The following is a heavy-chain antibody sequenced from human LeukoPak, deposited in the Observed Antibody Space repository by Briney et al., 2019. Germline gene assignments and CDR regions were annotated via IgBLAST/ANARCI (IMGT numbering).Heavy chain of an antibody. CDR3: VFGEFDYFDY. D-gene: IGHD3-16*01. Sequence: PSETLSITCTVSGGSISSSSYYWGWIRQPPGKGLEWIGSIYYSGSTYYNPSLKSRVTISVDTSKNQFSLKLSSVTAADTAVYYCVFGEFDYFDYWGQGTLVTVSS. CDR1: GGSISSSSYY. J-gene: IGHJ4*02. V-gene: IGHV4-39*01. CDR2: IYYSGST.